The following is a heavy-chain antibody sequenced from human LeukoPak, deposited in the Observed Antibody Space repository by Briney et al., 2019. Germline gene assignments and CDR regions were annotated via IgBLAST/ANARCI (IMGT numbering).Heavy chain of an antibody. CDR1: GYTFTGYY. J-gene: IGHJ4*02. CDR2: INPDSGGT. Sequence: GASVKVSCKASGYTFTGYYMHWLRQAPGQGLEWMGWINPDSGGTNYARKFQGWVTMTRDTSISTAYMELSRLRYDDTAVYFCARGNGYNDYWGQGTLVTVSS. D-gene: IGHD5-24*01. V-gene: IGHV1-2*04. CDR3: ARGNGYNDY.